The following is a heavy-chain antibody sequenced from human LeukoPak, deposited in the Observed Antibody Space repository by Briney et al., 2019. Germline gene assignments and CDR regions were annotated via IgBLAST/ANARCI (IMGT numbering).Heavy chain of an antibody. D-gene: IGHD2-15*01. Sequence: GGSLRLSCVASGFTFSSYAMSWVPQAPGKGLEGVSVISGSGDSTYYADSVKGRFTFSRDNSKNTVYLQMNSLRAEDTAVYYCAKYSVVVVAATLDYWGQGTLVTVSS. CDR3: AKYSVVVVAATLDY. J-gene: IGHJ4*02. CDR1: GFTFSSYA. CDR2: ISGSGDST. V-gene: IGHV3-23*01.